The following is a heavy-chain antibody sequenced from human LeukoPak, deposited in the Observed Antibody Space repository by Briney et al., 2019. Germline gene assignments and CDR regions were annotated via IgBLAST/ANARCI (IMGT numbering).Heavy chain of an antibody. CDR2: IKQDGSEK. CDR1: GFTSSSYW. Sequence: GGSLRLSCAASGFTSSSYWMSWVRQAPGKGLEWVANIKQDGSEKYYVDSVKGRFTISRDNAKNSLYLQMNSLRAEDTAVYYCARGPDYYDSSGYYDYYFDYWGQGTLVTVSS. V-gene: IGHV3-7*01. CDR3: ARGPDYYDSSGYYDYYFDY. D-gene: IGHD3-22*01. J-gene: IGHJ4*02.